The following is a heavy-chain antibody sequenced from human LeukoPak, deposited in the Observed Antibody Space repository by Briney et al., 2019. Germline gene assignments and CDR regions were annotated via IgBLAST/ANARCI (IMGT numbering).Heavy chain of an antibody. D-gene: IGHD1-26*01. CDR2: IIPILGIA. CDR1: GGTFSSYA. J-gene: IGHJ4*02. Sequence: ASVKVSCKASGGTFSSYAISWVRQAPGQGLEWMGRIIPILGIANYAQKFQGRVTITADKSTSTAYMELSSLRSDDTAVYYCARERIIEWELLYYFDYWGQGTLVTVSS. CDR3: ARERIIEWELLYYFDY. V-gene: IGHV1-69*04.